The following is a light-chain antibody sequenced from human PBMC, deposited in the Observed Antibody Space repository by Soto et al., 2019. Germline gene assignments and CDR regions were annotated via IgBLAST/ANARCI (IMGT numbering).Light chain of an antibody. Sequence: DIQMTQSPSTLSASVGDRVTITCRASQSISNWLAWYQQKPGKAPKLLLYKASTLQSGVPSRFSGSGSGTEFTLTIRSLQPDDFATYYCQQYNSYPYTFGQGTKLEIK. CDR2: KAS. V-gene: IGKV1-5*03. J-gene: IGKJ2*01. CDR3: QQYNSYPYT. CDR1: QSISNW.